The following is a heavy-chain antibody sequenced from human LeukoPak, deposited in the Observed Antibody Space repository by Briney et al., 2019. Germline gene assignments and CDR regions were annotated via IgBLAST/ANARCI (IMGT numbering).Heavy chain of an antibody. CDR2: ISSSSSYI. D-gene: IGHD3-16*01. J-gene: IGHJ4*02. CDR3: ARGGPTDFDY. CDR1: GFTFSSYG. V-gene: IGHV3-21*01. Sequence: GGSLRLSCAASGFTFSSYGMNWVRQAPGKGLEWVSSISSSSSYIYYADSVKGRFTISRDNAKNSLYLQMNSLRAEDTAVYYCARGGPTDFDYWGQGTLVTVSS.